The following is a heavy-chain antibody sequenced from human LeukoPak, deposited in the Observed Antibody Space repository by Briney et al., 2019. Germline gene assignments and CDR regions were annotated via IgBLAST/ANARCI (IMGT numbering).Heavy chain of an antibody. J-gene: IGHJ4*02. V-gene: IGHV3-23*01. CDR3: VRSPTSWFFDY. CDR2: ISGSGGST. CDR1: GFTFSRYA. D-gene: IGHD2-2*01. Sequence: GGSLRLSCAASGFTFSRYAVSWVRQAPGKGPEWVSDISGSGGSTYYADSVKGRFTISRDNSKNTLYLQMNSLRPEDTSVYYCVRSPTSWFFDYWGQGNLVTVSS.